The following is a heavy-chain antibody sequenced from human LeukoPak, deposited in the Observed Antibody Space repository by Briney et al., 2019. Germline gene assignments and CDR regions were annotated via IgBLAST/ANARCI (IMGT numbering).Heavy chain of an antibody. J-gene: IGHJ6*02. Sequence: SETLSLTCTVSGGSISSYYWSWIRQPPGKGLEWIGYIYYSGSTNYNPSLKSRVTISVDTSKNQFSLKLSSVTAADTAVYYCARDRWLVRGVYYYGMDVWGQGTTVTVSS. CDR2: IYYSGST. CDR1: GGSISSYY. CDR3: ARDRWLVRGVYYYGMDV. D-gene: IGHD6-19*01. V-gene: IGHV4-59*01.